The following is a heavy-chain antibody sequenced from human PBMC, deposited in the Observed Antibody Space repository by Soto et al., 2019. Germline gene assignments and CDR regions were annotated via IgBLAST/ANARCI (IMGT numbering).Heavy chain of an antibody. Sequence: SVKVSCKASGYTFSIYGISWVRQAPGQGLEWMGGIIPIFGAANYAQKFQGRVTITADESTSTAYMELSSLRSEDTAVYYCARAIAVAGTNIRAFDIWGQGTMVTVS. D-gene: IGHD6-19*01. CDR1: GYTFSIYG. J-gene: IGHJ3*02. CDR2: IIPIFGAA. CDR3: ARAIAVAGTNIRAFDI. V-gene: IGHV1-69*13.